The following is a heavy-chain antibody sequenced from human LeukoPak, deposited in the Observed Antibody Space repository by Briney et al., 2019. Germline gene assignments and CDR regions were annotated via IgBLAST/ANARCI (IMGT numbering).Heavy chain of an antibody. D-gene: IGHD3-10*02. V-gene: IGHV3-7*01. Sequence: GGSLRLSCAASGFTFSTYWMSWVRQAPGKGLEWVANIKQDGSEKYYVDSVKGRFTISRDNAKNSLYLQMNSLRAEDTAVYYCAELGITMIGGVWGKGTTVTISS. J-gene: IGHJ6*04. CDR1: GFTFSTYW. CDR3: AELGITMIGGV. CDR2: IKQDGSEK.